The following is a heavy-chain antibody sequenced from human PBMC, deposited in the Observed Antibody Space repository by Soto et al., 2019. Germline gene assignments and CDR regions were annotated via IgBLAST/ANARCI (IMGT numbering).Heavy chain of an antibody. CDR1: GGYIISGGCY. D-gene: IGHD6-13*01. V-gene: IGHV4-30-4*01. Sequence: SETLSLTCTVSGGYIISGGCYWSWIRQPPGKGLEWIGYIYHSGSTYYNPSLKSRVSISVDTSKNQLSLKLSSVTAADTAVYYCARREYSNSWHFDYWGQGTLVTVSS. CDR2: IYHSGST. CDR3: ARREYSNSWHFDY. J-gene: IGHJ4*02.